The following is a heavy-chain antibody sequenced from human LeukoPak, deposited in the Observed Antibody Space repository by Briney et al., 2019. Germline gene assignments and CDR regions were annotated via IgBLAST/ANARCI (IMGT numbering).Heavy chain of an antibody. V-gene: IGHV3-15*01. Sequence: GGSLRLSCAASGFTFSNAWMSWVRQAPGKGLEWVGRIKSKTDGGTTDYAAPVKGRFTISRDNSKNTLYLQMNSLRAEDTAVYYCARDLVPWEWELHGHAFDIWGQGTMVTVSS. D-gene: IGHD1-26*01. CDR3: ARDLVPWEWELHGHAFDI. J-gene: IGHJ3*02. CDR1: GFTFSNAW. CDR2: IKSKTDGGTT.